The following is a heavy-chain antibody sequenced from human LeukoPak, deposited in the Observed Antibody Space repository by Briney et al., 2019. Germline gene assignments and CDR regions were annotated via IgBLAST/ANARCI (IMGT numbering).Heavy chain of an antibody. V-gene: IGHV1-8*01. D-gene: IGHD5-18*01. J-gene: IGHJ3*02. CDR2: MNPNSGNT. Sequence: GASVKVSCKASRYTFTSYDINWVRQATGQGLEWVGWMNPNSGNTGYAQKFQGRVTMTRNTSISTAYMELSSLRSEDTAVYYCARGIEDTAMVTMAFDIWGQGTMVTVSS. CDR1: RYTFTSYD. CDR3: ARGIEDTAMVTMAFDI.